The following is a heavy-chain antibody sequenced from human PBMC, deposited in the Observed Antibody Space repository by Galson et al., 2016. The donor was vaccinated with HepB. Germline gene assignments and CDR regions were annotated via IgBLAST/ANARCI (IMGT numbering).Heavy chain of an antibody. CDR1: GGSISGHF. CDR3: ARGRVVYY. CDR2: IYYSGET. D-gene: IGHD2-15*01. V-gene: IGHV4-59*11. J-gene: IGHJ4*02. Sequence: SETLSLTCNVSGGSISGHFWSWIRQPPGRGLEWIGFIYYSGETNYNPSLKSRVPISLDTSKNQFSLKLRSLTAADTAVYYCARGRVVYYWGQGTLVTVSS.